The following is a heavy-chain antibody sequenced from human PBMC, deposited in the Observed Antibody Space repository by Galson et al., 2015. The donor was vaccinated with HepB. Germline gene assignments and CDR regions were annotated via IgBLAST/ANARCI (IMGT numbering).Heavy chain of an antibody. V-gene: IGHV3-30*04. CDR2: ISYDGSNK. Sequence: SLRLSCAASGFTFSSYAMHWVRQAPGKGLEWVAVISYDGSNKYYADSVKGRFTISRDNSKNTLYLQMNSLRAEDTAVYYCARDMVAAVDYWGQGTLVTVSS. J-gene: IGHJ4*02. CDR1: GFTFSSYA. CDR3: ARDMVAAVDY. D-gene: IGHD2-15*01.